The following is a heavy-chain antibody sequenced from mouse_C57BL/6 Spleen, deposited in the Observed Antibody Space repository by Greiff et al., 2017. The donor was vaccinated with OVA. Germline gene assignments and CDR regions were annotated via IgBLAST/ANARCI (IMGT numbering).Heavy chain of an antibody. CDR3: TRDYYGSSLHWYFDV. J-gene: IGHJ1*03. CDR1: GFTFSSYA. V-gene: IGHV5-9-1*02. CDR2: ISSGGDYI. D-gene: IGHD1-1*01. Sequence: EVQGVESGEGLVKPGGSLKLSCAASGFTFSSYAMSWVRQTPEKRLEWVAYISSGGDYIYYADTVKGRFTISRDNARNTLYLQMSSLKSEDTAMYYCTRDYYGSSLHWYFDVWGTGTTVTVSS.